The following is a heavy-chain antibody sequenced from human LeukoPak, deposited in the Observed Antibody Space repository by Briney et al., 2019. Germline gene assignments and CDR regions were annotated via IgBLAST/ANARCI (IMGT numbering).Heavy chain of an antibody. V-gene: IGHV4-59*12. CDR3: ARELVVGATYYYYYYMDV. Sequence: SETLSLTCTVSGGSISSYYWSWIRQPPGKGLEWIGYIYYSGSTNYNPSLKSRVTMSVDTSKNQFSLKLSSVTAADTAVYYCARELVVGATYYYYYYMDVWGKGTTVTVSS. J-gene: IGHJ6*03. D-gene: IGHD1-26*01. CDR1: GGSISSYY. CDR2: IYYSGST.